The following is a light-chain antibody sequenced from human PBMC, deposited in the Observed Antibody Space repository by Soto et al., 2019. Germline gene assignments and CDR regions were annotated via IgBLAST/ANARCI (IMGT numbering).Light chain of an antibody. V-gene: IGKV1-5*03. J-gene: IGKJ1*01. Sequence: IQMTQSPSTLPASVGGRVTITCRASQSISTWLAWYQQKPGKAPNLLIYKASYLASGVPSRFSGGGSGTEFTLTISSLQPDDFATYYCQQYSSYWTFGQGTKVDIK. CDR3: QQYSSYWT. CDR2: KAS. CDR1: QSISTW.